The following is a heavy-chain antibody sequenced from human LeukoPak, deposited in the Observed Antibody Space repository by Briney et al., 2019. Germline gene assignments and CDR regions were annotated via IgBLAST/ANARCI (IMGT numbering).Heavy chain of an antibody. CDR3: ARGLVLRFLEWLSPYFDY. J-gene: IGHJ4*02. V-gene: IGHV4-34*01. CDR1: GGSFSGYY. D-gene: IGHD3-3*01. CDR2: INHSGST. Sequence: PSETLSLTCAVSGGSFSGYYWSWIRQPPGKGLEWMGEINHSGSTNYNPSLKSRVTISVDTSKNQFSLKLSSVTAVDTAVYYCARGLVLRFLEWLSPYFDYWGQGTLVTVSS.